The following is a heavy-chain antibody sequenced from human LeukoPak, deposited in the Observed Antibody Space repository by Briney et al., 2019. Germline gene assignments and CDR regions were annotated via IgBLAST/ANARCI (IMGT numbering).Heavy chain of an antibody. CDR2: ISGDGGST. D-gene: IGHD3-10*01. V-gene: IGHV3-43*02. Sequence: GGSLRLSCAASGFTFHDYAMHWVRQAPGKGLEWASLISGDGGSTYYADSVKGRFTISRDNSKNSLYLQMNSLRTEDTALYYCAKDMWRFGELDYDYWGQGTLVTVSS. CDR3: AKDMWRFGELDYDY. CDR1: GFTFHDYA. J-gene: IGHJ4*02.